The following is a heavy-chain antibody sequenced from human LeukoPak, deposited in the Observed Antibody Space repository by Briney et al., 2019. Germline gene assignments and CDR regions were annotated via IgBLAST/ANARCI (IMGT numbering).Heavy chain of an antibody. Sequence: SETLSLTCAVYGGSFSGYYWSWIRQPPGKGLEWFGYIYYSGSTNYNPSLRSRVTISVDTSKNQFSLKLSSVTAADTAVYYCARSHGSGSYYNLYDYWGQGTLVTVSS. D-gene: IGHD3-10*01. J-gene: IGHJ4*02. V-gene: IGHV4-59*12. CDR2: IYYSGST. CDR3: ARSHGSGSYYNLYDY. CDR1: GGSFSGYY.